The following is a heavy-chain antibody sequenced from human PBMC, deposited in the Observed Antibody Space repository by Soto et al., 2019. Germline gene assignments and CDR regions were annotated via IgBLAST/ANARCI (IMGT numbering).Heavy chain of an antibody. Sequence: QVQLVQSGAEVKKPGSSVKVSCKASGDTFSSYAISWVRQAPGQGLEWMGGIIPIFGTANYAQKFQGRVTITADESTSTAYMELSSLRSEDTGVYYRARGGSGYRSMAFPMDVLGQGTTVTVAS. V-gene: IGHV1-69*01. D-gene: IGHD3-22*01. CDR1: GDTFSSYA. CDR2: IIPIFGTA. CDR3: ARGGSGYRSMAFPMDV. J-gene: IGHJ6*02.